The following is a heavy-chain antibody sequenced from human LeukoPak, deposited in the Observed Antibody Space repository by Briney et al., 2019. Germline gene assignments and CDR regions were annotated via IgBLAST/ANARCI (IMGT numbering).Heavy chain of an antibody. CDR3: AKRGVVIRVILVGFHKEAYYFDS. D-gene: IGHD3-10*01. Sequence: HPAGSLRLSCAASGITLSNYGMSWVRQAPGKGLKWVAGISGSGGGTHYADSVKGRFTISRDNPKNTLHLQMNSLRAEDTAVYFCAKRGVVIRVILVGFHKEAYYFDSWGQGALVIVSS. CDR1: GITLSNYG. CDR2: ISGSGGGT. J-gene: IGHJ4*02. V-gene: IGHV3-23*01.